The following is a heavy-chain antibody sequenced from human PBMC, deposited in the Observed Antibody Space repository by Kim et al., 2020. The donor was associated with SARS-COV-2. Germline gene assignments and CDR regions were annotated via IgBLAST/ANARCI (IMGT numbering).Heavy chain of an antibody. V-gene: IGHV3-30-3*01. Sequence: GGSLRLSCAASGFTFSSYAMHWVRQAPGKGLEWVAVISYDGSNKYYADSVKGRFTISRDNSKNTLYLQMNSLRAEDTAVYYCAREGDTYYYASGVYYWGQGTLVTVSS. CDR1: GFTFSSYA. CDR2: ISYDGSNK. D-gene: IGHD3-10*01. CDR3: AREGDTYYYASGVYY. J-gene: IGHJ4*02.